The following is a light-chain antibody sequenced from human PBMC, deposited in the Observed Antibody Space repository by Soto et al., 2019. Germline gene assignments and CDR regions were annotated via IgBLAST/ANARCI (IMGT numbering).Light chain of an antibody. Sequence: DIQMTQSPSSLSASVGDRVTITCQASRDIGKYLNWFQEKPGKAPKLLIYDASNLQTGVPSRFSGDGSGTDFSFTISSLQPEDFATYYCQQYNSLPPTFGQGTRLEI. CDR3: QQYNSLPPT. V-gene: IGKV1-33*01. CDR1: RDIGKY. J-gene: IGKJ5*01. CDR2: DAS.